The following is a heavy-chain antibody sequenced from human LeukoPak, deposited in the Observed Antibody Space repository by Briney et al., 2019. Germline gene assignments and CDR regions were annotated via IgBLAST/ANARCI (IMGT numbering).Heavy chain of an antibody. CDR1: GFTFYSYA. J-gene: IGHJ4*02. V-gene: IGHV3-9*01. CDR3: AKDMSGSSWYYFDT. CDR2: ISFNSGHI. Sequence: SLKLSCTAFGFTFYSYAMHWVRQVPGKGLGWVSGISFNSGHIGYADSVKGRFTIFRDNAKTSVYLQMSSLTAEDTALYYCAKDMSGSSWYYFDTWGQGTLVTVSS. D-gene: IGHD6-13*01.